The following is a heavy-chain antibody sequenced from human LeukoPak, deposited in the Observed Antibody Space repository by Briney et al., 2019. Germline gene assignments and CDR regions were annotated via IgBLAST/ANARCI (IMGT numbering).Heavy chain of an antibody. CDR2: INHSGST. Sequence: PSETLSLTCAVYGGSFSGYYWSWIRQPPGKGLEWIGEINHSGSTNYNPSLKSRVTMSVDTSKNQFSLKLSSVTAADTAVYYCARDTPYYDFWSGYYPYYYYYYGMDVWGQGTTVTVSS. D-gene: IGHD3-3*01. CDR3: ARDTPYYDFWSGYYPYYYYYYGMDV. J-gene: IGHJ6*02. V-gene: IGHV4-34*01. CDR1: GGSFSGYY.